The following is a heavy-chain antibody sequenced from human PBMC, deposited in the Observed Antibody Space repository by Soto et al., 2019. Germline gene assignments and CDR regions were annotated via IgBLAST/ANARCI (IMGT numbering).Heavy chain of an antibody. Sequence: PSETLSLTCTVSGGSISSSSYYWGWIRQPPGKGLEWIGSIYYSGSTYYNPSLKSRVTISVDTSKNQFSLKLSSVTAADTAVYYCAREIYAWEPLRWTYFDYWGQGTLVTVPS. CDR2: IYYSGST. J-gene: IGHJ4*02. V-gene: IGHV4-39*01. D-gene: IGHD1-26*01. CDR3: AREIYAWEPLRWTYFDY. CDR1: GGSISSSSYY.